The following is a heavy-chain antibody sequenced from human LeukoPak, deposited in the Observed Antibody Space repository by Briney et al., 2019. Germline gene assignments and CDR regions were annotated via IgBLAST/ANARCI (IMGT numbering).Heavy chain of an antibody. J-gene: IGHJ4*02. CDR2: IYYSGST. CDR3: ARVPYDSSGAFDY. D-gene: IGHD3-22*01. CDR1: GGSISSGDYY. Sequence: SETLSLTCTVSGGSISSGDYYWSWIRQPPGKGLEWIGYIYYSGSTYYNPSLKSRVTISVDTSKNQFSLKLSSVTAADTAVYYCARVPYDSSGAFDYWGQGTLVTVSS. V-gene: IGHV4-30-4*01.